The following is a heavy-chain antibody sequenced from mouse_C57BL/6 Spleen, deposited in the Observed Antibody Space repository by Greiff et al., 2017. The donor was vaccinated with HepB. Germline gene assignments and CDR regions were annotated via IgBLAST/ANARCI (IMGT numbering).Heavy chain of an antibody. Sequence: VQLQQSGAELVRPGTSVKVSCKASGYAFTNYLIEWVKQRPGQGLEWIGVINPGSGGTNYNEKFKGKATLTADKSSSTAYMQLSSLTSEDSAVYFCARDYGSPAWFAYWGQGTLVTVSA. CDR3: ARDYGSPAWFAY. CDR1: GYAFTNYL. CDR2: INPGSGGT. J-gene: IGHJ3*01. D-gene: IGHD1-1*01. V-gene: IGHV1-54*01.